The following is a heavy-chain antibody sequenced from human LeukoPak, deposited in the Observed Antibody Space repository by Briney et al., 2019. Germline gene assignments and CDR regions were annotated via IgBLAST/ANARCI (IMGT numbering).Heavy chain of an antibody. D-gene: IGHD2-15*01. CDR1: GYSFTNYG. J-gene: IGHJ4*02. Sequence: GASVKVSCKASGYSFTNYGISWVRQAPGQGLEWMGWISPYDVNTKYAQSLQGRVTMTTDTSTSTAYMELRSLRSDDTAVYYCASGPYCSGSTCYSQYFDSWGQGTLVTVSS. CDR2: ISPYDVNT. CDR3: ASGPYCSGSTCYSQYFDS. V-gene: IGHV1-18*01.